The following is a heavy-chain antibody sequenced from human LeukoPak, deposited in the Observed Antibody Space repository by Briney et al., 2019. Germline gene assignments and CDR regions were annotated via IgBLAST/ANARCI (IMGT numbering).Heavy chain of an antibody. Sequence: NPSETLSPTCAVYGGSFSGYYWSWIRQPPGKGLEWIGEINHSGSTNYNPSLKSRVTISVDTSKNQFSLKLSSVTAADTAVYYCARGPKDYVWGSYRFDAFDIWGQGTMVTVSS. CDR2: INHSGST. CDR3: ARGPKDYVWGSYRFDAFDI. J-gene: IGHJ3*02. D-gene: IGHD3-16*02. V-gene: IGHV4-34*01. CDR1: GGSFSGYY.